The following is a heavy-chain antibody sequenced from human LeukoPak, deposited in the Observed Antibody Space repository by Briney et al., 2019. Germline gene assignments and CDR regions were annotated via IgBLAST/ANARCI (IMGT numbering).Heavy chain of an antibody. CDR1: GFSIRTHGVG. V-gene: IGHV2-5*01. J-gene: IGHJ5*02. CDR3: AHRHYYDRGNWFGP. CDR2: IYWNGDN. D-gene: IGHD3-22*01. Sequence: SGPTLVKPTQTLTLTCTLSGFSIRTHGVGVGWIRQPPGKALEWVAIIYWNGDNYYSPSLNSRSTITKDTSKNQVVLTLTNVDPVDTATYYCAHRHYYDRGNWFGPWGQGTLVTVSS.